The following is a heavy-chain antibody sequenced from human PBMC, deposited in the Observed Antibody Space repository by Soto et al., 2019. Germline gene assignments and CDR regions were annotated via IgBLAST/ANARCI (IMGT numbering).Heavy chain of an antibody. CDR3: ARGTSGYSF. CDR1: GLDVSTNY. V-gene: IGHV3-53*01. CDR2: IYSSGTT. J-gene: IGHJ4*02. D-gene: IGHD3-22*01. Sequence: GGSLRLSCAASGLDVSTNYMNWVRQAPGKGLEWVSMIYSSGTTYYADSVKGRFSISRDKSKNTLYLQMNSLRADDTAVYYCARGTSGYSFWGQGTLVTVSS.